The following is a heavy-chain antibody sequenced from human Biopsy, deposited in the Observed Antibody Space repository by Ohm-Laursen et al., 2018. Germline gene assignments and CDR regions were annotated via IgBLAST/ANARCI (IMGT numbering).Heavy chain of an antibody. CDR2: IFYDGSNT. Sequence: LSLTCAASGFTFNNYGMQRVRQAPGKGLEWVAFIFYDGSNTYYADSVKGRFTISRDNSRDTLYLQMSSLRAEDTAVYYCAKDRYNYTPIGGFSMDVWGQGTTVTVSS. D-gene: IGHD5-18*01. J-gene: IGHJ6*02. V-gene: IGHV3-30*18. CDR1: GFTFNNYG. CDR3: AKDRYNYTPIGGFSMDV.